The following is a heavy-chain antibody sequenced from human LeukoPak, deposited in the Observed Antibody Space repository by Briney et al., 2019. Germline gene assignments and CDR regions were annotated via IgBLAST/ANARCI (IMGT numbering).Heavy chain of an antibody. Sequence: GGSLRLSCAASGIIIASYWMSWVRQAPGKGLEWVANIKQDGSEKYYVDSVKGRFTISRDNAKNSLYLQMNSLRAEDTAVYYCARDPYSSSWYWNYYYYGMDVWGQGTTVTVSS. J-gene: IGHJ6*02. CDR3: ARDPYSSSWYWNYYYYGMDV. CDR2: IKQDGSEK. D-gene: IGHD6-13*01. V-gene: IGHV3-7*01. CDR1: GIIIASYW.